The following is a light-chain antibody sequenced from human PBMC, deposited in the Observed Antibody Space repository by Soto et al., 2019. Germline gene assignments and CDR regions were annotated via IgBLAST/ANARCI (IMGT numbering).Light chain of an antibody. V-gene: IGKV4-1*01. Sequence: DIVMTQSPDSLAVSLGERATINCKSSQSLLYYSNNKNYLAWYQQKPGQRPKLLIYTASTRESGVPARFSGSGSGTDFTLTISSLQAEDVAVYYCQQYYSVPFTFGPGTKVDIK. CDR2: TAS. J-gene: IGKJ3*01. CDR3: QQYYSVPFT. CDR1: QSLLYYSNNKNY.